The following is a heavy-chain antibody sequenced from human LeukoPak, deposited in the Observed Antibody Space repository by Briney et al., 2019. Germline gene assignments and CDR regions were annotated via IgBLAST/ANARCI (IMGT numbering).Heavy chain of an antibody. J-gene: IGHJ5*02. V-gene: IGHV1-18*01. Sequence: GASVKVSRKASGYTFTSYGISWVRQAPGQGLEWMGWISAYNGNTNYAQKLQGRVTMTTDTSTSTAYMELRSLRSDDTAVYYCASTDPSYSNWFDPWGQGTLVTVSS. CDR2: ISAYNGNT. CDR1: GYTFTSYG. CDR3: ASTDPSYSNWFDP. D-gene: IGHD2-21*01.